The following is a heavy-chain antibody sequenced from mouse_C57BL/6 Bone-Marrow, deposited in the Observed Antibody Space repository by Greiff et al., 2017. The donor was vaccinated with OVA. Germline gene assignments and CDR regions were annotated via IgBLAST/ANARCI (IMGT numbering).Heavy chain of an antibody. CDR1: GYTFTDYY. Sequence: EVQLQQSGPELVKPGASVKISCKASGYTFTDYYMNWVKQSHGKSLEWIGDINPNNGGTSYNQKFKGKATLTVDKSSSTAYMELRSLTSEDSAVYYCVYYYGSRDYAMDYWGQGTSVTVSS. CDR2: INPNNGGT. CDR3: VYYYGSRDYAMDY. V-gene: IGHV1-26*01. J-gene: IGHJ4*01. D-gene: IGHD1-1*01.